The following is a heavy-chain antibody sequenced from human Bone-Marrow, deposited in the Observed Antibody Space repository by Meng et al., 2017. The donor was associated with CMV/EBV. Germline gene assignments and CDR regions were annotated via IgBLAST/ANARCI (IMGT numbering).Heavy chain of an antibody. CDR1: GDSISSGNHY. V-gene: IGHV4-61*01. D-gene: IGHD1-14*01. Sequence: SETLSLTCTVSGDSISSGNHYWSWIRQPPGKGQEWIGYIYYSGSTNYNPSLKSRVTISVDTSKNQFSLKLSAVTAADTAVYYCARVGTTRRLYGMDVWGQGTTVTVSS. CDR3: ARVGTTRRLYGMDV. J-gene: IGHJ6*02. CDR2: IYYSGST.